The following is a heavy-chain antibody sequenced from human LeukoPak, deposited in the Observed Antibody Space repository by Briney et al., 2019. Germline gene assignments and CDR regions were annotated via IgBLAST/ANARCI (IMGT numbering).Heavy chain of an antibody. CDR2: IKQDGSEK. V-gene: IGHV3-7*01. D-gene: IGHD1-26*01. J-gene: IGHJ3*02. CDR1: GFTFSSYW. Sequence: PGGSLRLSCAASGFTFSSYWMSWVRQAPGKGLEWVANIKQDGSEKYYVDSVRGRFTISRDNAKNSLYLQINSLRAEDSAVYYCAREGDYTWSFLIWGQGTMVTVSS. CDR3: AREGDYTWSFLI.